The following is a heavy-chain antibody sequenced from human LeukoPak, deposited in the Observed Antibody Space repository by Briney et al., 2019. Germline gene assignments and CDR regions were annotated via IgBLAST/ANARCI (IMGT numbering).Heavy chain of an antibody. V-gene: IGHV3-9*01. CDR2: ISWNSGSI. J-gene: IGHJ2*01. D-gene: IGHD6-13*01. Sequence: SGGSLRLSCVASRFSFRTYGMHWIRQAPGKGLEWVSGISWNSGSIGYADSVKGRFTISRDNAKNSLYLQMNSLRAEDTALYYCAKDIRGRQQLVLRYLDLWGRGTLVTVSS. CDR1: RFSFRTYG. CDR3: AKDIRGRQQLVLRYLDL.